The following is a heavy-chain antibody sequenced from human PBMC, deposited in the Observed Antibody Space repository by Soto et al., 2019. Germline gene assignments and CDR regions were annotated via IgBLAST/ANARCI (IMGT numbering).Heavy chain of an antibody. D-gene: IGHD2-21*02. CDR1: GYTFTSYY. V-gene: IGHV1-46*01. J-gene: IGHJ1*01. Sequence: ASVKVSCKASGYTFTSYYMHWVRQAPGQGLEWMGIINPSGGSTSYAQKFQGRVTMTRDTSTSTVYMELSSLGSEDTAVYYCARNPYCGGDCYSLVYFQHWGQGTLVTVSS. CDR3: ARNPYCGGDCYSLVYFQH. CDR2: INPSGGST.